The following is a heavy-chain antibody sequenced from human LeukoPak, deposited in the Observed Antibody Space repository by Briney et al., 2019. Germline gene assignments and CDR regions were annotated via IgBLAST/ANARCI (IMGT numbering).Heavy chain of an antibody. V-gene: IGHV3-43*01. D-gene: IGHD2-15*01. CDR2: ISWDGNRT. J-gene: IGHJ4*02. Sequence: GGSLRLSCAASGFTFDDYTMHWVRQPPGKGLKWVSFISWDGNRTYYADSVKGRFTISRDNSKNSLYLQMNSLRTEDTALYYCARPGYCSGDTCYVPFDYWGQGTLVTVSS. CDR3: ARPGYCSGDTCYVPFDY. CDR1: GFTFDDYT.